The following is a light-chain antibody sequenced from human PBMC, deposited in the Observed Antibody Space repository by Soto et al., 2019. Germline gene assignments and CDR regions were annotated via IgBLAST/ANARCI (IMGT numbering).Light chain of an antibody. Sequence: QLTQSPSSRSASVGDTITIPCRASQTISTYLNWFQQKSGESPRLLIYGASTLHDGVPSRFSGSGSGTDFTLTISSLQPEDFATYYCQQSYSTPKITFGQGTRLEIK. CDR3: QQSYSTPKIT. J-gene: IGKJ5*01. CDR1: QTISTY. CDR2: GAS. V-gene: IGKV1-39*01.